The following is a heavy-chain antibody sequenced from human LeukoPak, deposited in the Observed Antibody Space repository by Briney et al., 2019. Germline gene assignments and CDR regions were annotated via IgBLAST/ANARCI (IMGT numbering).Heavy chain of an antibody. CDR3: ARSGVGRLLVWLPLKY. V-gene: IGHV3-7*01. D-gene: IGHD3-3*01. CDR1: GFIFDTYW. Sequence: PGGSLRLSCTASGFIFDTYWMNWVRHAPGKGLEWVANIEQDGSEKNYVDSVKGRFTISRDNAKNSLYLQMNSLRAEDTAVYYCARSGVGRLLVWLPLKYWGQGILVTVSS. J-gene: IGHJ4*02. CDR2: IEQDGSEK.